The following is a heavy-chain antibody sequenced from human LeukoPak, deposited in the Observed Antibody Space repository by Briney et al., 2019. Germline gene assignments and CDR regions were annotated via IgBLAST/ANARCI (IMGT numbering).Heavy chain of an antibody. V-gene: IGHV3-74*01. J-gene: IGHJ4*02. CDR2: INSDGSST. D-gene: IGHD3-22*01. CDR1: GFTFSSYW. CDR3: ARTEYYYDRSGYRGVTIDY. Sequence: GGSLRLSCAASGFTFSSYWMHWVRQVPGKGLVWVSRINSDGSSTSYADSVKGRFTISRDNAKNTLYLQMNSLRAEDTAVYYCARTEYYYDRSGYRGVTIDYWGQGTLVTVSS.